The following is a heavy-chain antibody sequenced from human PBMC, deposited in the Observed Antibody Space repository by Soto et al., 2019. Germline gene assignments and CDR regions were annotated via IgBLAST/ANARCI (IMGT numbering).Heavy chain of an antibody. V-gene: IGHV3-33*01. CDR3: ARDDGMATIKTPFDY. D-gene: IGHD5-12*01. Sequence: GGSLRLSCAASGFTFSSYGMHWVRQAPGKGLEWVAVIWYDGSNKYYADSVKGRFTISRDNSKNTLYLQMNSLRAEDTAGYYCARDDGMATIKTPFDYRGQGTLFTVSS. CDR1: GFTFSSYG. J-gene: IGHJ4*02. CDR2: IWYDGSNK.